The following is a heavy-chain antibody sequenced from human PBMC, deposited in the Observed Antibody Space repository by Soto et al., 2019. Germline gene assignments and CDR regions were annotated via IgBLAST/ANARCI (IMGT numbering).Heavy chain of an antibody. Sequence: HPGGSLRLSCAASGFTFSSYSMNWVRQAPGKGLEWVSYISSSSSTIYYADSVKGRFTISRDNAKNSLYLQMNSLRDEDTAVYYCARGGNPRKIYYYDSSGYYQGVLGYWGQGTLVTVSS. CDR2: ISSSSSTI. CDR1: GFTFSSYS. V-gene: IGHV3-48*02. D-gene: IGHD3-22*01. CDR3: ARGGNPRKIYYYDSSGYYQGVLGY. J-gene: IGHJ4*02.